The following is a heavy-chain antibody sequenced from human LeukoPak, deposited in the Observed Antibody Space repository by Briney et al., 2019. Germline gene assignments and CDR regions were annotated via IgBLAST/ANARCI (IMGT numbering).Heavy chain of an antibody. CDR3: ARGHYGDYGGDDY. CDR1: GYSISSGYY. CDR2: IYHSGST. Sequence: PSETLSLTCTVSGYSISSGYYWGWIRQPPGKGLEWIGSIYHSGSTYYNPSLKSLVTISVDTSKNQFSLKLSSVTAAGTAVYYCARGHYGDYGGDDYWGQGTLVTVSS. J-gene: IGHJ4*02. V-gene: IGHV4-38-2*02. D-gene: IGHD4-17*01.